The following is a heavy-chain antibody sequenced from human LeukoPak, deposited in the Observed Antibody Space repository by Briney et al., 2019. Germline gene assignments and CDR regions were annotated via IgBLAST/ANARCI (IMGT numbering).Heavy chain of an antibody. CDR1: GYTFTGYY. CDR2: INPNSGGT. V-gene: IGHV1-2*02. Sequence: GASVKVSCKASGYTFTGYYMHWVRQAPGQGLEWMGWINPNSGGTNYAQKFQGRVTMTRDTSISAAYMELSRLRSDDTAVYYCARERTLTSCYDYWGQGTLVTVSS. J-gene: IGHJ4*02. CDR3: ARERTLTSCYDY. D-gene: IGHD2-15*01.